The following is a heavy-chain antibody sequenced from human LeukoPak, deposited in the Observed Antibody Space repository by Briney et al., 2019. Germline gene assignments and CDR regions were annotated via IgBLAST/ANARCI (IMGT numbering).Heavy chain of an antibody. D-gene: IGHD2-8*01. Sequence: SETLSLTCVVSGDSISNYYWNWFRQPPRKGLEWIGWISYTGTTNYNPSLKSRVSISIDTSKNQFSLELNSVTATVTAVYYCARGRNNAWKTDYWGQGTLVTVSS. CDR1: GDSISNYY. V-gene: IGHV4-59*01. J-gene: IGHJ4*02. CDR3: ARGRNNAWKTDY. CDR2: ISYTGTT.